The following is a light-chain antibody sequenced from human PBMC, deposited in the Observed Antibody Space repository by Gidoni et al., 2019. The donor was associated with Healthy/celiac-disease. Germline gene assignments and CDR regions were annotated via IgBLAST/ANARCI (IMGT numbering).Light chain of an antibody. CDR2: DAS. V-gene: IGKV3-11*01. CDR3: QSVATGLQGT. CDR1: QSVSSY. J-gene: IGKJ1*01. Sequence: EIVLTQSPATLSLSPGERATLSCRASQSVSSYLAWYQQKPGQAPRLLIYDASNRATGIPARFSGSGSGTDFTLTISSLEPEDFAVYYCQSVATGLQGTFGQGTKVEIK.